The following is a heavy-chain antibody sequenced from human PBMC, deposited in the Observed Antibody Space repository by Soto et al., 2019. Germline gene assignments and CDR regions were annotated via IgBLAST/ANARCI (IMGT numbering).Heavy chain of an antibody. Sequence: LGESLKISCKGSGYSFTSYWIGWVRQMPGKGLELMGIIYPGDSDTRYSPSFQGQVTISADKSISTAYLQWSSLKASDTAMYYCARNFWSGYYNTYYYYYGMDVWGQGTTVTVS. CDR1: GYSFTSYW. J-gene: IGHJ6*02. D-gene: IGHD3-3*01. CDR2: IYPGDSDT. CDR3: ARNFWSGYYNTYYYYYGMDV. V-gene: IGHV5-51*01.